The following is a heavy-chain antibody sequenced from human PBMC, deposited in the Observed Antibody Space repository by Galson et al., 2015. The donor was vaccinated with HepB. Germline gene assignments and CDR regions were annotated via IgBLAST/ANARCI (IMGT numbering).Heavy chain of an antibody. CDR2: IWYDGSNK. Sequence: SLRLSCAASGFTFSSYGMHWVLQAPGKGLEWVAVIWYDGSNKYYADSVKGRFAISRDNSKNTLYLQMNSLRAEDTAVYYCARDSYDSSGYYLGLDYWGQGTLVTVPS. D-gene: IGHD3-22*01. CDR3: ARDSYDSSGYYLGLDY. J-gene: IGHJ4*02. V-gene: IGHV3-33*01. CDR1: GFTFSSYG.